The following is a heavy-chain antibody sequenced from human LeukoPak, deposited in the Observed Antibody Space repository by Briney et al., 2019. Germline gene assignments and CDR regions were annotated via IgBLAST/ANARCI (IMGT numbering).Heavy chain of an antibody. D-gene: IGHD2-2*01. V-gene: IGHV3-48*03. CDR2: ISGSGVTM. CDR1: GFTFSSYE. J-gene: IGHJ6*02. CDR3: ARAYLAIAVPALYGMDV. Sequence: GGSLRLSCAASGFTFSSYEMNWVRQAPGRGLEWVSYISGSGVTMYYADSVKGRFTISRDDAKNSLYLQMNSLRAEDTAVYYCARAYLAIAVPALYGMDVWGQGTTVTVSS.